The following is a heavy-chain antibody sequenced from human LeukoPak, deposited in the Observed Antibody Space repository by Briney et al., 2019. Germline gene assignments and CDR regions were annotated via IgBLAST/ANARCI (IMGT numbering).Heavy chain of an antibody. J-gene: IGHJ4*02. CDR3: ASLGYSYGRFDY. CDR2: INPQNGDT. CDR1: GYTFTGYY. Sequence: ASVKVSCKASGYTFTGYYIHWVRQAPGQGLECVGWINPQNGDTYSTEKFQGRVTMTRDTSITTAYMELRGLTDDDTAVYYCASLGYSYGRFDYWGQGTLVTVSS. D-gene: IGHD5-18*01. V-gene: IGHV1-2*02.